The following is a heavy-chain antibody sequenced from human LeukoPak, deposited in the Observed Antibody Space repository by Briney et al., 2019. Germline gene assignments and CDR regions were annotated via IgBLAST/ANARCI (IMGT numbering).Heavy chain of an antibody. CDR1: GFTFSTYG. D-gene: IGHD1-7*01. CDR2: IWYDGTYK. J-gene: IGHJ4*02. V-gene: IGHV3-33*01. Sequence: GRSLRLSCAASGFTFSTYGMHWVRQAPGKGLEWVALIWYDGTYKYYADSVKGRFTISRDNAKNSLYLQMNSLRAEDTAVYYCARGGTTWAKIDYWGQGTLVTVSS. CDR3: ARGGTTWAKIDY.